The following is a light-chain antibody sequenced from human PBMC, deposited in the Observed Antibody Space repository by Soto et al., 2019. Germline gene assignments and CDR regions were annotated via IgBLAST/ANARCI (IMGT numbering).Light chain of an antibody. CDR2: AAS. CDR1: QGIRHY. V-gene: IGKV1-9*01. CDR3: QQLNDYPIT. Sequence: DIQMTQSPSSLSASVGDRVTITCRASQGIRHYLAWYQQKRGKAPKLLIYAASTLQSGVPSRFSGSGSGTEFTLTIISLQPEDFATYYCQQLNDYPITFGQGTRLEIK. J-gene: IGKJ5*01.